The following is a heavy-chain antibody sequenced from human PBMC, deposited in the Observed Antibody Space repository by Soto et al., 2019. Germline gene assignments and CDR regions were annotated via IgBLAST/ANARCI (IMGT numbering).Heavy chain of an antibody. Sequence: ASVKVSCKASGYTFTDFDMHWVRQAPGQGXEWMGCINPKSGGTKYAQKFQGRVTVTRGTSISTASMELTRLTSDDTAIYYCARGDSTDCSNGVCSFFYNHDMDVWGQGTTVTVSS. CDR3: ARGDSTDCSNGVCSFFYNHDMDV. CDR1: GYTFTDFD. V-gene: IGHV1-2*02. J-gene: IGHJ6*02. D-gene: IGHD2-8*01. CDR2: INPKSGGT.